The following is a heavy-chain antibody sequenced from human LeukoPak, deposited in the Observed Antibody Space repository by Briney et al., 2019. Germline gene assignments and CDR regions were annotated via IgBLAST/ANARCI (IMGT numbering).Heavy chain of an antibody. CDR1: GFTFDDYA. D-gene: IGHD3-10*01. CDR2: ISWNSGSI. V-gene: IGHV3-9*01. Sequence: GGSLRLSCAASGFTFDDYAMHWVRQAPGKGLEWVSGISWNSGSIASAHSVKGRFTISRDNAKKSLYLQMNSLRAEDTALYYCAKEYGSGSYYYYYGMDVWGQGTTVTVSS. J-gene: IGHJ6*02. CDR3: AKEYGSGSYYYYYGMDV.